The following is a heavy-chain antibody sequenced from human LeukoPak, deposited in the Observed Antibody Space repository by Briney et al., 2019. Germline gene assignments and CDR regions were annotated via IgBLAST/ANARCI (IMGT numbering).Heavy chain of an antibody. D-gene: IGHD6-19*01. CDR2: INDGGGNT. Sequence: PGGSLRLSCAASGFTFSIYAMSWVRLAPGKGLEWVSTINDGGGNTYYADSVRGRFTISRDNSAGTLFLQMNSLRAEDTAMYYCGGYISGFYDYRGQGTLVTVSS. J-gene: IGHJ4*02. V-gene: IGHV3-23*01. CDR3: GGYISGFYDY. CDR1: GFTFSIYA.